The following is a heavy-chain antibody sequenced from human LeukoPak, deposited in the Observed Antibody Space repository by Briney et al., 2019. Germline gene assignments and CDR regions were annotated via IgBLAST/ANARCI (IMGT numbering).Heavy chain of an antibody. Sequence: GSLRLSCAASGFTVSSNYMSWIRQPPGKGLEWIGSIYYSGSTYYNPSLKSRVTISVDTSKNQFSLKLSSVTAADTAVYYCARDASVSYWYFDLWGRGTLVTVSS. CDR1: GFTVSSNY. CDR3: ARDASVSYWYFDL. J-gene: IGHJ2*01. V-gene: IGHV4-39*07. CDR2: IYYSGST.